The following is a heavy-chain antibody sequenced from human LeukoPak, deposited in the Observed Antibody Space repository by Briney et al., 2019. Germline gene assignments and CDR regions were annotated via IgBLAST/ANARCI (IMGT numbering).Heavy chain of an antibody. Sequence: GASVKVSCKASGYTFTSYAMHWVRQAPGQRLEWMGWISAGNGNTKYSQKFQGRVTMTRNTSISTAYMELSSLRSEDTAVYYCARGHSPKRWYDFWSGYWDYYYYYGMDVWGQGTTVTVSS. D-gene: IGHD3-3*01. V-gene: IGHV1-3*01. CDR1: GYTFTSYA. CDR2: ISAGNGNT. J-gene: IGHJ6*02. CDR3: ARGHSPKRWYDFWSGYWDYYYYYGMDV.